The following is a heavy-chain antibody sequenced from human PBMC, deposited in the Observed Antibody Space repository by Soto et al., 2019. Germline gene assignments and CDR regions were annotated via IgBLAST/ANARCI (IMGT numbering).Heavy chain of an antibody. Sequence: SGPTLVNPTQTLTLTCTFSGFSLSTAGVSVRWSRQPPGKALECLALINWNDSKYYSTSLKTSLTISKDTSKNQVVLRMTNVDPEDTATYYCARAAYGDYLLGMEVWGQGTTVTVSS. D-gene: IGHD4-17*01. V-gene: IGHV2-70*01. J-gene: IGHJ6*02. CDR3: ARAAYGDYLLGMEV. CDR2: INWNDSK. CDR1: GFSLSTAGVS.